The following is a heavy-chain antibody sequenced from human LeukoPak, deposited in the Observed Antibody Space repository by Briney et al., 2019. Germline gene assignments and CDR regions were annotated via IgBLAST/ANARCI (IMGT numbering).Heavy chain of an antibody. CDR1: GGSISSYY. J-gene: IGHJ3*02. CDR3: ARDRAILTGYPRLAFDI. D-gene: IGHD3-9*01. CDR2: FYYSGST. Sequence: KPSETLSLTCTVSGGSISSYYWSWIRQPPGKGLEWIGYFYYSGSTNYNPSLKSRVTISVDTSKNQFSLKLSSVTAADTAVYYCARDRAILTGYPRLAFDIWGQGTMVTVSS. V-gene: IGHV4-59*01.